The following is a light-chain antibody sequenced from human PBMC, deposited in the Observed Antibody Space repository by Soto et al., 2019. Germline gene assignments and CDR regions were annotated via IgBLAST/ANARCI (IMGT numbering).Light chain of an antibody. CDR2: EVD. Sequence: QSALTQPASVSGSPGQSITISCTGTSSDVGTYNLVSWYQQHPGRAPKLIIYEVDSRTSGISDRFSGSKSGNTASLTISGLQPEGEADYYCSSFTNTNSLEDWVFGGGTKLTVL. CDR1: SSDVGTYNL. CDR3: SSFTNTNSLEDWV. V-gene: IGLV2-14*02. J-gene: IGLJ3*02.